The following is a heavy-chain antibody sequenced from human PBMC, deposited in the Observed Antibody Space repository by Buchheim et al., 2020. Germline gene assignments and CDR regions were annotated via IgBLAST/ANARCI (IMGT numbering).Heavy chain of an antibody. CDR1: GFTFSSYE. J-gene: IGHJ4*02. CDR3: AATYYYDSSGYYSLGHLDY. D-gene: IGHD3-22*01. Sequence: EVQLVESGGGLVQPGGSLRLSCAASGFTFSSYEMNWVRQAPGKGLEWVSYISSSGSTIYYADSVKGRFTISRDNAKNPLYLQMNSLRAEDTAVYYCAATYYYDSSGYYSLGHLDYWGQGTL. V-gene: IGHV3-48*03. CDR2: ISSSGSTI.